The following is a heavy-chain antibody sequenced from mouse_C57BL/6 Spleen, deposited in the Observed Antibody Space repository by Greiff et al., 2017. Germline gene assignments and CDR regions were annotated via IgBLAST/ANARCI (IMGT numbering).Heavy chain of an antibody. D-gene: IGHD2-4*01. Sequence: QVQLQQPGAELVRPGSSVKLSCTASGYTFTSYWMHWVKQRPIQGLEWIGNIDPSDSETHYNQKFKDKATLTVDKSSSTAYMQLSSLTSEDSAVYYCARDGDYDVGFAYWGQGTLVTVSA. CDR3: ARDGDYDVGFAY. CDR2: IDPSDSET. V-gene: IGHV1-52*01. J-gene: IGHJ3*01. CDR1: GYTFTSYW.